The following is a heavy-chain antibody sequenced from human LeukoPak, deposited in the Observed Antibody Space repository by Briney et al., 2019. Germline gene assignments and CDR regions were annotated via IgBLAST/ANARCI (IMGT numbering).Heavy chain of an antibody. Sequence: SETLSLTCTVSGGSISSYYWSWIRQPAGKGLEWIGRIYTSGSTNYNPSLKSRVIMSVDTSKNQFSLKLSSVTAADTAVYYCARLYSSGQDAPFDIWGQGTMVTVSS. J-gene: IGHJ3*02. V-gene: IGHV4-4*07. D-gene: IGHD6-19*01. CDR2: IYTSGST. CDR3: ARLYSSGQDAPFDI. CDR1: GGSISSYY.